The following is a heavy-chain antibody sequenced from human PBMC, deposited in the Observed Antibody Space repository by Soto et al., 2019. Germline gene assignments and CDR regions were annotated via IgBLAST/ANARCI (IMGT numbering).Heavy chain of an antibody. J-gene: IGHJ4*02. CDR2: IKADGSEK. CDR1: VFPFSNHC. CDR3: ARARGVDY. D-gene: IGHD3-16*01. V-gene: IGHV3-7*03. Sequence: PGAPLRLSCLGSVFPFSNHCLNWVRQAPGQGLEWVANIKADGSEKYYVDSVKGRFTISRDNAKNSLYLQMNSLRAEDTAVYYCARARGVDYWGQGTQVTGSS.